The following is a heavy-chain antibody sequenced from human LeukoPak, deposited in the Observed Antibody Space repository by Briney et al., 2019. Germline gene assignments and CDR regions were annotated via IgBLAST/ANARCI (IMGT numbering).Heavy chain of an antibody. Sequence: QPGGSLRLSCAASGFTFSSYAMSWVRQAPGKGLEWVSAISGSGGSTYYADSVKGRFTISRDNSKNTLYLQMNSLRAEDTAVYYCAKEGATAGYFAEYFQHWGQGTLVTVSS. CDR1: GFTFSSYA. CDR3: AKEGATAGYFAEYFQH. CDR2: ISGSGGST. J-gene: IGHJ1*01. V-gene: IGHV3-23*01. D-gene: IGHD6-13*01.